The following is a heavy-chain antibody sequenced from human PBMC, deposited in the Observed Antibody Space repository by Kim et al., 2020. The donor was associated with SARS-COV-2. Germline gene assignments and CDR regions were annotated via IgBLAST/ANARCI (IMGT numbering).Heavy chain of an antibody. V-gene: IGHV4-4*07. Sequence: SETLSLTCTVSGGSISSYYWSWIRQPAGKGLEWIGRIYTSGSTNYNPSLKSRVTMSVDTSKNQFSLKLSSVTAADTAVYYCARTPRWLQEAAQGGWFDPWGQGTLVTVSS. J-gene: IGHJ5*02. CDR3: ARTPRWLQEAAQGGWFDP. D-gene: IGHD5-12*01. CDR2: IYTSGST. CDR1: GGSISSYY.